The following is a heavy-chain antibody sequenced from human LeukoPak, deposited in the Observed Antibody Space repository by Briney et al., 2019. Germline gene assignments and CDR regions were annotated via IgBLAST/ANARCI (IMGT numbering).Heavy chain of an antibody. V-gene: IGHV1-2*02. CDR2: INPNSGGT. CDR1: GYTFTGYY. J-gene: IGHJ3*02. Sequence: ASVKVSRKASGYTFTGYYMHWVRQAPGQGLEWMGWINPNSGGTNYAQKLQGRVTMTRDTSISTVYMELSSLRSDDTAVYYCARGGTGYSSGWLRAFDIWGQGTVVTVSS. D-gene: IGHD6-19*01. CDR3: ARGGTGYSSGWLRAFDI.